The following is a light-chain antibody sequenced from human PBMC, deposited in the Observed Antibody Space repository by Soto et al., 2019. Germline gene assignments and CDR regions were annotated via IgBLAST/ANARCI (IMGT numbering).Light chain of an antibody. CDR1: QGISSW. J-gene: IGKJ3*01. CDR3: QQDIHFPLT. CDR2: AAS. V-gene: IGKV1-12*01. Sequence: DIQMTQSPSSVSSSVGDRVTITCRASQGISSWLAWYQQKPGQAPKLLIYAASNLQRGVPSRFSGSGSGTDFTLTINSLQPEDVATYYCQQDIHFPLTFGPGTKVAVK.